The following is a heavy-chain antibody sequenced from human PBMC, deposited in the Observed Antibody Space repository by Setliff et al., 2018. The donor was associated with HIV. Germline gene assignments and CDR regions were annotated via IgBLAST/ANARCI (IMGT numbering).Heavy chain of an antibody. Sequence: ASVKVSCKASGYTFTSYDINWVRQAPGQGLEWMANFDPEDGETFYAQKFQGRVTMTTDTSTSTAYMELRSLGSDDTAVYYCARIVALNGYPSDYWGQGTLVTVSS. J-gene: IGHJ4*02. CDR1: GYTFTSYD. CDR2: FDPEDGET. D-gene: IGHD2-8*01. V-gene: IGHV1-18*01. CDR3: ARIVALNGYPSDY.